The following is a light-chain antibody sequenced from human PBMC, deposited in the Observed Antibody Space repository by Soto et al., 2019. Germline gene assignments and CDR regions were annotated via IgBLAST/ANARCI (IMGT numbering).Light chain of an antibody. Sequence: EIVLTQSPGTLSLSPGKRPTLSCRASQSVSSSYLAWYQQKPGQAPRLLIYGASSRATGIPDRFSGSGSGTDFTLTISRLEPQDFAVYYCHQYGSSLPMYTFGQGTKLEIK. J-gene: IGKJ2*01. CDR1: QSVSSSY. V-gene: IGKV3-20*01. CDR2: GAS. CDR3: HQYGSSLPMYT.